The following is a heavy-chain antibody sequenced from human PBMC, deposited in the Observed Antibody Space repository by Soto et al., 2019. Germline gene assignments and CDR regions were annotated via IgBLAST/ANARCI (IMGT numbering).Heavy chain of an antibody. J-gene: IGHJ4*02. CDR2: IYYSGST. CDR3: ARGRIAARPGDFDY. D-gene: IGHD6-6*01. CDR1: GGSISSYY. Sequence: PSETLSLTCTVSGGSISSYYWSWIRQPPGKGLEWIGYIYYSGSTNYNPSLKSRVTISVDTSKNQFSLKLSSVTAADTAVYYCARGRIAARPGDFDYWGQGTLVTSPQ. V-gene: IGHV4-59*01.